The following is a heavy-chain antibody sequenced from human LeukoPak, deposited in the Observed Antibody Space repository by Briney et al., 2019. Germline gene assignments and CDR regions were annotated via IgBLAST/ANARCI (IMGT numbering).Heavy chain of an antibody. Sequence: ASVKVSCKASGYTFTSYYMHWVRQAPGQGLEWMGIINPSGGSTSYAQKFQGRVTMTRDLSTSTVYMELSSLRSEDTAVYYCARSRPTLGTRWDYMDVWGKGTAVTVSS. CDR1: GYTFTSYY. V-gene: IGHV1-46*01. D-gene: IGHD1-1*01. CDR3: ARSRPTLGTRWDYMDV. J-gene: IGHJ6*03. CDR2: INPSGGST.